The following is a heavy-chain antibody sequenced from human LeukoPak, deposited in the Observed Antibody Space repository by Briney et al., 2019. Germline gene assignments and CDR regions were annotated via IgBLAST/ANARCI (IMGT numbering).Heavy chain of an antibody. CDR3: ARRITMVRGVTRVYYFDY. CDR2: IYPGDSDT. Sequence: GESLKISCKGSGSSFTSYWIGWVRQLPGKGLEWMGIIYPGDSDTRYSPSFQGQVTISADKSISTAYLQWSSLKASDTAMYYCARRITMVRGVTRVYYFDYWGQGTLVTVSS. J-gene: IGHJ4*02. CDR1: GSSFTSYW. V-gene: IGHV5-51*01. D-gene: IGHD3-10*01.